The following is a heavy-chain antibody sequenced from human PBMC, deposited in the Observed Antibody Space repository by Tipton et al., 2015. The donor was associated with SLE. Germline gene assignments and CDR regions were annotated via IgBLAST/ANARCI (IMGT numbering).Heavy chain of an antibody. J-gene: IGHJ6*02. Sequence: TLSLTCTVSGGSISSSSYYWGWTRQPPGKGLVWIGSIYYSGSTYYKPSLKSRVTISVDTPRNQFSLKMTSVTAADTAVYSCARAVGARGYYGLDVWGQGTTVTVSS. CDR3: ARAVGARGYYGLDV. V-gene: IGHV4-39*07. CDR2: IYYSGST. D-gene: IGHD1-26*01. CDR1: GGSISSSSYY.